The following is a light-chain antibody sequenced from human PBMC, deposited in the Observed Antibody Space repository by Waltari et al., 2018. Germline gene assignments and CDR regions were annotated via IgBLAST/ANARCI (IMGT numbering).Light chain of an antibody. J-gene: IGLJ3*02. CDR3: TSFRSGASWV. CDR2: DVN. Sequence: QSALTQPASESGSPGQSIIISCAGTNNDVGAYNYVPWFQHHPGKAPKLIIHDVNKRPSGVSSRFSASKSDNTASLTISGLQAEDEANYYCTSFRSGASWVFGGGTTLTVL. V-gene: IGLV2-14*03. CDR1: NNDVGAYNY.